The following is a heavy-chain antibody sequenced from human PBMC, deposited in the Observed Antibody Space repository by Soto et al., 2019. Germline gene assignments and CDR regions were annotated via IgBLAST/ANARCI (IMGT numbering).Heavy chain of an antibody. Sequence: PSETLSLTCTVSGGSISSYYWSWIRQPPGKGLEWIGYIYYSGSTNYNPSLKSRVTISVDTSKNQFSLKLRSVTAADTAVYYCARDRCYSYVTDAFDIGGQGTMVNV. V-gene: IGHV4-59*01. CDR2: IYYSGST. CDR3: ARDRCYSYVTDAFDI. J-gene: IGHJ3*02. CDR1: GGSISSYY. D-gene: IGHD5-18*01.